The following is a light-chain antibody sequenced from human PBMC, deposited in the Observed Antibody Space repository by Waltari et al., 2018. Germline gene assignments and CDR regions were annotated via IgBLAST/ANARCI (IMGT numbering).Light chain of an antibody. Sequence: QSAPPQPASASGSPGKSITIACTGTSRHIGYFNTFPWYQQNPGKAPKVIIYEVNKRPSGVSNRFSGSKSGNTASLTISGLQAEDEADYYCCSYIGDSAWVFGGGTKVTVL. CDR2: EVN. CDR3: CSYIGDSAWV. V-gene: IGLV2-23*02. J-gene: IGLJ3*02. CDR1: SRHIGYFNT.